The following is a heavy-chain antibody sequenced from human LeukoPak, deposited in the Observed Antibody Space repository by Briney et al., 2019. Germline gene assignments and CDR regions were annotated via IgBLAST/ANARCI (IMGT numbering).Heavy chain of an antibody. D-gene: IGHD3-22*01. J-gene: IGHJ4*02. CDR1: GFTFSSYG. V-gene: IGHV3-33*01. Sequence: GRSLRLSCAASGFTFSSYGMHWVRQAPGKGLEWVAVIWYDGSNKYYADSVKGRFTISRDNSKNTLYLQMNSLRAEDTAVYYCARAGDYYVSSGYPTPYYFDYWGQGTLVTVSS. CDR3: ARAGDYYVSSGYPTPYYFDY. CDR2: IWYDGSNK.